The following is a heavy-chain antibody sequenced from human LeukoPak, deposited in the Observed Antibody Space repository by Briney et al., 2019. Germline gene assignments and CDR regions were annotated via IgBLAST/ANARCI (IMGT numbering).Heavy chain of an antibody. D-gene: IGHD2-2*01. J-gene: IGHJ4*02. CDR3: ARGPTYQPIDY. V-gene: IGHV4-39*01. Sequence: PSETLSLTCTVSGDSISTSKSYWGWIRQPPLKGLEWIGSIYYTGNTYYNASLKSRVTISVDTSKNQFSLSLTSVTAADTAVYYCARGPTYQPIDYWGQGTLVTVSP. CDR1: GDSISTSKSY. CDR2: IYYTGNT.